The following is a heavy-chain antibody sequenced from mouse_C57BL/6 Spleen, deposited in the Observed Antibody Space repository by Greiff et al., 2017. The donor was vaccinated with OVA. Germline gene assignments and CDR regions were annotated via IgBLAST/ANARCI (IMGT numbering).Heavy chain of an antibody. CDR3: ARTENCYDGYYPYAMDY. J-gene: IGHJ4*01. D-gene: IGHD2-3*01. Sequence: QVLLQQPGAELVKPGASVKLSCKASGYTFTSYWMHWVKQRPGQGLEWIGMIHPNSGSTNYNEKFKSKATLTVDKASRTAYMQLSSLTSEDSAVYYYARTENCYDGYYPYAMDYWGQGTSVTVSS. CDR1: GYTFTSYW. CDR2: IHPNSGST. V-gene: IGHV1-64*01.